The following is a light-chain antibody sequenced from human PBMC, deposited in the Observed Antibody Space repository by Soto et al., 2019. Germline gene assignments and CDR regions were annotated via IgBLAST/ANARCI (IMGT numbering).Light chain of an antibody. CDR2: EVS. V-gene: IGLV2-14*01. CDR3: NSYSSSTFYV. J-gene: IGLJ1*01. CDR1: SSDIGGYNY. Sequence: QSVLAQPASVSGSPGQSITISCTGTSSDIGGYNYVSWYQQHPGKVPKLMIFEVSNRPSGVSYRFSGSKFGDTASLTISGLQPEDEAEYYCNSYSSSTFYVFGTGTKVTVL.